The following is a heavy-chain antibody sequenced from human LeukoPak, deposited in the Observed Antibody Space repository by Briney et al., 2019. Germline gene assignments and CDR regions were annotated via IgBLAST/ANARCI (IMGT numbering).Heavy chain of an antibody. CDR1: GFTFSSYA. Sequence: QPGGSLRLPCAASGFTFSSYAMHWVRQAPGKGLEWVAVISYDGSNKYYADSVKGRFTISRDNSKNTLYLQMNSLRAEDTAVYYCARDPVRASSSWYLDWYFDLWGRGTLVTVSS. J-gene: IGHJ2*01. CDR3: ARDPVRASSSWYLDWYFDL. D-gene: IGHD6-13*01. V-gene: IGHV3-30*14. CDR2: ISYDGSNK.